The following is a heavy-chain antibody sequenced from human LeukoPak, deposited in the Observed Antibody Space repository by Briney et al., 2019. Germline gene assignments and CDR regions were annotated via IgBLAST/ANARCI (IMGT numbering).Heavy chain of an antibody. CDR2: ISGSGGST. CDR1: GFTFSSYW. D-gene: IGHD6-19*01. J-gene: IGHJ4*02. Sequence: GGSLRLSCAASGFTFSSYWMTWVRQAPGKGLEWVSAISGSGGSTYYADSVKGRFTISRDNSKNTLYLQMNSLRAEDTAVYYCAKDSTPPYSSGLVGDMGFDYWGQGTLVTVSS. CDR3: AKDSTPPYSSGLVGDMGFDY. V-gene: IGHV3-23*01.